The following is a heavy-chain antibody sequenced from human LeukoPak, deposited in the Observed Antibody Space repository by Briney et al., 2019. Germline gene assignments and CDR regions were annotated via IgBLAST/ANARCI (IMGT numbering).Heavy chain of an antibody. D-gene: IGHD3-22*01. CDR1: GGSISSSSYY. CDR2: IYYSGST. CDR3: ARLFDSSGHDGI. J-gene: IGHJ3*02. V-gene: IGHV4-39*01. Sequence: KASETLSLTCTVSGGSISSSSYYWGWIRQPPGKGLEWIGSIYYSGSTYYNPSLKSRVTISVDTSKNQFSLKLSSVTAADTAVYSCARLFDSSGHDGIWGQGTMVTVSS.